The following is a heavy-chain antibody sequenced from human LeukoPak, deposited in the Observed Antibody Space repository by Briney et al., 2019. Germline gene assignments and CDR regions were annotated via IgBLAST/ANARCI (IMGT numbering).Heavy chain of an antibody. Sequence: GGSLRLSCAASGFTFSSYAMHWVRQAPGKGLEWVAVISYDGSNKYYADFVKGRFTISRDNSKNTLYLQMNSLRAEDTAVYYCARGPLYGALGYWGQGTLVTVSS. CDR3: ARGPLYGALGY. D-gene: IGHD4-17*01. CDR2: ISYDGSNK. CDR1: GFTFSSYA. V-gene: IGHV3-30-3*01. J-gene: IGHJ4*02.